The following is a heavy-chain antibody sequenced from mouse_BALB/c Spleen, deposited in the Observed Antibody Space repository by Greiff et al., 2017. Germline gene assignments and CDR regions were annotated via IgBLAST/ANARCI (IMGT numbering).Heavy chain of an antibody. CDR1: GFTFSSYT. Sequence: EVQLVESGGGLVKPGGSLKLSCAASGFTFSSYTMSWVRQTPEKRLEWVAYISNGGGSTYYPDTVKGRFTISRDNAKNTLYLQMSSLKSEDTAMYYCAAPDYAMDYWGQGTSVTVSS. V-gene: IGHV5-12-2*01. J-gene: IGHJ4*01. CDR2: ISNGGGST. CDR3: AAPDYAMDY.